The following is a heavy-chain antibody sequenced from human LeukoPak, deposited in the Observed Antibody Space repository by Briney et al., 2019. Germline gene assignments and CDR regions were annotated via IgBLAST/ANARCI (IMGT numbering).Heavy chain of an antibody. CDR2: INPSGGST. CDR3: TKSSGGYYAFDH. J-gene: IGHJ4*02. CDR1: GYTFTSHY. D-gene: IGHD3-22*01. Sequence: ASVKVSCKASGYTFTSHYMHWVRQAPGQGLEWMGIINPSGGSTSYAQKFQGRVTMTRDTSTSTVYMELSSPRSEDTAVYYCTKSSGGYYAFDHWGQGTLVTVSS. V-gene: IGHV1-46*01.